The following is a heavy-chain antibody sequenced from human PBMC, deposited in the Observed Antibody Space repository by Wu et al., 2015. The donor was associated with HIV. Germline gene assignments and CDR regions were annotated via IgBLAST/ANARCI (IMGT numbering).Heavy chain of an antibody. J-gene: IGHJ6*02. Sequence: QVQLVQSGAEVKKPGSSVKVSCKASGGTFSSYAISWVRQAPGQGLEWMGGIIPIFGTANYAQKFQGRVTITTDESTSTAYMELSSLRSEDTAVYYCARSYSSGLVDYYYYGMDVWGQGTTVTVSS. CDR1: GGTFSSYA. V-gene: IGHV1-69*05. D-gene: IGHD6-19*01. CDR3: ARSYSSGLVDYYYYGMDV. CDR2: IIPIFGTA.